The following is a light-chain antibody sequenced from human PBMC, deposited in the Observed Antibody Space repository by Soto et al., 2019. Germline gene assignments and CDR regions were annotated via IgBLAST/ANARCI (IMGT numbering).Light chain of an antibody. CDR1: SGHSNYA. Sequence: QLVLTQSPSASASLGASVKLTCTLSSGHSNYAIAWHQQQPETGPRYLMKVNSGGSHIKGDGIPDRFSGSSSGAERYLFISSLQSADEADYYCHTWGPGSASVVFGGGTQVTVL. CDR3: HTWGPGSASVV. CDR2: VNSGGSH. J-gene: IGLJ7*01. V-gene: IGLV4-69*01.